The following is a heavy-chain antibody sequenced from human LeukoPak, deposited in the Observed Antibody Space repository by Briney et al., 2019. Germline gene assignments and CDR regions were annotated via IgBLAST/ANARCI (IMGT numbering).Heavy chain of an antibody. CDR3: ARQDSSGYPLDY. CDR1: GYSFTSNW. D-gene: IGHD3-22*01. Sequence: PGESLKISCKGSGYSFTSNWFWRGRQLPGKGLEWMGIIYPGDSDTSYSPSFQGQVTISADKSISTAYLQWSSLKASDTAMYYCARQDSSGYPLDYWGQGTLVTVT. J-gene: IGHJ4*02. V-gene: IGHV5-51*01. CDR2: IYPGDSDT.